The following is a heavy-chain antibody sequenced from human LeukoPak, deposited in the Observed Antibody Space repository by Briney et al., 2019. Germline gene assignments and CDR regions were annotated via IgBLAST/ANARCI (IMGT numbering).Heavy chain of an antibody. V-gene: IGHV3-7*01. D-gene: IGHD3-10*01. CDR2: IKQDGSEK. CDR1: GFTFSSYW. J-gene: IGHJ4*02. CDR3: GRAMVRGVIPY. Sequence: GGSLRLSCAASGFTFSSYWMSWVRQAPGKGLEWVANIKQDGSEKYYVDSVKGRFTISRDNSKNMVYLQMNSLRPEDTAVYYCGRAMVRGVIPYWGQGTLVTVSS.